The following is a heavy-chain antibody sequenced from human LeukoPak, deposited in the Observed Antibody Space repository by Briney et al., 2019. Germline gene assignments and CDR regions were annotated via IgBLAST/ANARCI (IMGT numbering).Heavy chain of an antibody. CDR1: GYTFTSYG. CDR2: ISAYNGNT. CDR3: ARGDIVVVPAAIEYYYYMDV. V-gene: IGHV1-18*01. Sequence: ASVKVSCKASGYTFTSYGISWVRQAPGQGLEWMGWISAYNGNTNYAQKLQGRVTMTTDTSTSTAYMELSSLRSEDTAVYYCARGDIVVVPAAIEYYYYMDVWGKGTTVTVSS. J-gene: IGHJ6*03. D-gene: IGHD2-2*01.